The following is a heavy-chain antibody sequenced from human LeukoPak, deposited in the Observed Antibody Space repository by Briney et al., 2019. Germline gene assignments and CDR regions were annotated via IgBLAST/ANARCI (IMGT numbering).Heavy chain of an antibody. CDR2: MNPNSGNT. J-gene: IGHJ4*02. CDR1: GYTFTSYD. Sequence: ASVKISCKASGYTFTSYDINWVRQATGQGLEWMGWMNPNSGNTGYAQKFQGRVTITRNTSISTAYMELSSLRSEDTAVYYCARAPNQADYDFWGQGTLVTVSS. D-gene: IGHD3-3*01. CDR3: ARAPNQADYDF. V-gene: IGHV1-8*03.